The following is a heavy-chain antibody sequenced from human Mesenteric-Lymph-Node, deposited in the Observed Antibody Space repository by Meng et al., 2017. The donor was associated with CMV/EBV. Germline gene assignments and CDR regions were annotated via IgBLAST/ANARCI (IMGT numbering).Heavy chain of an antibody. CDR2: ISSSGSAI. CDR3: VREALGGGAQVGYFDF. D-gene: IGHD2-21*01. CDR1: GFIFSEYE. Sequence: GESLKISCAASGFIFSEYEFNWVRQAPGKGLEWVSHISSSGSAIYYADSVKGRFTISRDNAKRSVYLQMSSLRVEDTAVYYCVREALGGGAQVGYFDFWGRGTLVTVSS. V-gene: IGHV3-48*03. J-gene: IGHJ4*02.